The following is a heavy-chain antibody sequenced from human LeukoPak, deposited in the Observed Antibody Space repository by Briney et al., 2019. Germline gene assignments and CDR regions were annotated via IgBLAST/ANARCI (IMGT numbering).Heavy chain of an antibody. D-gene: IGHD2-15*01. J-gene: IGHJ4*02. CDR1: GFTFSSYA. Sequence: GGSLRLSCAASGFTFSSYAMSWVRQAPGKGLEWVSAISGSGGSTYYADSVKGRFTISRDNSKNTLYLQMNNLRAEDTAVYYCAKVVGCSGGSCYSPFFDYWGQGTLVTVSS. CDR3: AKVVGCSGGSCYSPFFDY. V-gene: IGHV3-23*01. CDR2: ISGSGGST.